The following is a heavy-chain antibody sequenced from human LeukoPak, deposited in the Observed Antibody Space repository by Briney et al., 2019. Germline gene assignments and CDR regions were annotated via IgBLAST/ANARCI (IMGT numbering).Heavy chain of an antibody. D-gene: IGHD3-10*01. V-gene: IGHV1-2*02. CDR2: INPNSGGT. CDR1: GYTFTGYY. J-gene: IGHJ3*02. CDR3: ARVMVRGVIIDTLEAFDI. Sequence: GASVKVSCKASGYTFTGYYMHWVRQAPGQGLEWMGWINPNSGGTNYAQKFQGRVTMTRDTSISTAYMELSRLRSDDTAVYYCARVMVRGVIIDTLEAFDIWGQGTMVTVSS.